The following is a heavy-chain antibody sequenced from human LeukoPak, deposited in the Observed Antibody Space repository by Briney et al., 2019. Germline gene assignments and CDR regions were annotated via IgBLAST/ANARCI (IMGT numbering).Heavy chain of an antibody. CDR1: GFTFSRYL. J-gene: IGHJ4*02. D-gene: IGHD3-10*01. CDR2: IKQDGSEK. CDR3: ARDYGY. Sequence: GGSLRLSCAASGFTFSRYLMSWVRQAPGKGLEWVANIKQDGSEKYYVDSVRGRFTISRDNAKNSLYLQMNSLRAEDTAVYYCARDYGYWGQGTLVTVSS. V-gene: IGHV3-7*01.